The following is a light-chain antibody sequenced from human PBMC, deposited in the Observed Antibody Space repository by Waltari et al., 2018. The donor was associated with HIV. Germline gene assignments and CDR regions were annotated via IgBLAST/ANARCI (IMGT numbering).Light chain of an antibody. CDR1: QNVITN. Sequence: EIVMTQSPATLSVSPGERVTLSCTASQNVITNLAWYQQKPGQAPRLLIYGASTRATGIPPRFSGGGSGTEFTLTIGSLQSEDFTFYYCQKYNKWPRTFGQGTKVEVK. CDR2: GAS. J-gene: IGKJ1*01. CDR3: QKYNKWPRT. V-gene: IGKV3-15*01.